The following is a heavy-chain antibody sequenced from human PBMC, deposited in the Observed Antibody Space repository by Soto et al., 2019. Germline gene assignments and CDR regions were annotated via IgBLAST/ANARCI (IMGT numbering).Heavy chain of an antibody. CDR3: ARAVSQLLAPDPYDYGTHA. CDR1: GGSISSYE. V-gene: IGHV4-59*01. D-gene: IGHD2-21*01. CDR2: IYYSGST. Sequence: SETLALTCTVPGGSISSYEWCWILLPSGKGLEWIGYIYYSGSTNYNPSLQSRVTISVYTSKNQCSLKLSSVTAADTAVYYCARAVSQLLAPDPYDYGTHARHEATPVTV. J-gene: IGHJ6*02.